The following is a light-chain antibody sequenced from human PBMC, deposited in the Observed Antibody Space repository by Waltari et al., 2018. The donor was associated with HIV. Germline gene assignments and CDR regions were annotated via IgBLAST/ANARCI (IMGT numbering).Light chain of an antibody. CDR3: QVWDSSSDHPV. J-gene: IGLJ1*01. CDR2: YDS. Sequence: SYVLTQPPSVSVAPGKTARITCGGNNIGSKSVHWYQQKPGQAPVLVIYYDSDRPSGIPERFSGSNSGNTATLTISRVEAGDEVDYYCQVWDSSSDHPVFGTGTKVTVL. CDR1: NIGSKS. V-gene: IGLV3-21*04.